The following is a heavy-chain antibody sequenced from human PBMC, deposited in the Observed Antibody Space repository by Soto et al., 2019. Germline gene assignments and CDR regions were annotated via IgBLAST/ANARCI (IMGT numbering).Heavy chain of an antibody. CDR3: ARRLGSYYYGMDV. CDR2: ISTYNGNT. D-gene: IGHD3-16*01. J-gene: IGHJ6*02. CDR1: GYTFTSYG. V-gene: IGHV1-18*01. Sequence: ASVKVSCKASGYTFTSYGISWVRQAPGQGLEWMGWISTYNGNTNYAQKLQGRVTMTADTSTNTAYMDLRSLTSDDTAVYFCARRLGSYYYGMDVWGQGTTVTVSS.